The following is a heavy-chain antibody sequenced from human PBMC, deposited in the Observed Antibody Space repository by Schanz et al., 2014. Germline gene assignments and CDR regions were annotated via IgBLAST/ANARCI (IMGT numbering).Heavy chain of an antibody. CDR2: VSRSTPDI. D-gene: IGHD2-21*02. J-gene: IGHJ4*02. CDR3: VRESTNDGGNSYVFDH. Sequence: EVQLLESGGGLIQPGGSLRLSCAASGFIFGSSVMAWVRQAPGKGLEWVSYVSRSTPDIYYADSVKGRFTMSRDNAKNTVFLQMDMLRAEDTAVYYCVRESTNDGGNSYVFDHWGQGTLVTVSS. V-gene: IGHV3-48*01. CDR1: GFIFGSSV.